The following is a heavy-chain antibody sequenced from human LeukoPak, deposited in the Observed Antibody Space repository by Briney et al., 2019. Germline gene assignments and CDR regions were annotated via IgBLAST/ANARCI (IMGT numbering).Heavy chain of an antibody. Sequence: GGSLRLSCAASGFTFSSYSMNWVRQAPGKGLEWVSSISSSSSYIYYADSVKGRFTISRDNAKNSLYLQMNSLRAEHTAVYYCAKSGERWASCPDFDYWGQGTLVTVSS. V-gene: IGHV3-21*01. CDR2: ISSSSSYI. CDR1: GFTFSSYS. J-gene: IGHJ4*02. CDR3: AKSGERWASCPDFDY. D-gene: IGHD2-2*01.